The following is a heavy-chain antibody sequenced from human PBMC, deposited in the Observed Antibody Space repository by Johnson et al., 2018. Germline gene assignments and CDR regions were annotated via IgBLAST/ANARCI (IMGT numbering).Heavy chain of an antibody. CDR3: ARVGAVAGYYMDV. D-gene: IGHD6-19*01. CDR2: LNWTGGST. J-gene: IGHJ6*03. CDR1: RFTFDDYG. V-gene: IGHV3-20*04. Sequence: VQLVEAGGGVVGPGGSLRLSCAASRFTFDDYGMSWVRQAPGKGLEWVSGLNWTGGSTGYADTVKGRFTISRDNAKNSLYLQMNSRKAADTALYYCARVGAVAGYYMDVWGKGTTVTVSS.